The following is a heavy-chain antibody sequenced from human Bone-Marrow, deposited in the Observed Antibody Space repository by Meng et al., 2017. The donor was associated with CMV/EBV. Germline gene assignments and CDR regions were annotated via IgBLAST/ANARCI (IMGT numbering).Heavy chain of an antibody. CDR1: GFTVSSNE. CDR3: ARGDEENYYYYGMDV. Sequence: GESLKISCAASGFTVSSNEMSWVRQAPGKGLEWVAVISYDGSNKYYADSVKGRFTISRDNSRNTLYLQMNSLRAEDTAVYYCARGDEENYYYYGMDVWGQGTTVTVSS. V-gene: IGHV3-30-3*01. CDR2: ISYDGSNK. J-gene: IGHJ6*02.